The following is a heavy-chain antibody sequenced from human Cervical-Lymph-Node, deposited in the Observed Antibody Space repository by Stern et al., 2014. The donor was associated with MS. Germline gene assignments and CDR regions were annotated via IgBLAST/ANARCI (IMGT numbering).Heavy chain of an antibody. V-gene: IGHV3-30*01. CDR1: GFTFSSYA. Sequence: VQLEESGGGVVQPGRSLRLSCAASGFTFSSYAMHWVRQAPGKGLEWVAVISYDGSNKYYADSVKGRFTISRDNSKNTLYLQMNSLRAEDTAVYYCARDTFSSSWFDYWGQGTLVTVSS. CDR3: ARDTFSSSWFDY. CDR2: ISYDGSNK. J-gene: IGHJ4*02. D-gene: IGHD6-13*01.